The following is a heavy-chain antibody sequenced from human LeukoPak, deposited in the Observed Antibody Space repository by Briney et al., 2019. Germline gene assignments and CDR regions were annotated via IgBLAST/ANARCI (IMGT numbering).Heavy chain of an antibody. Sequence: PGGSLRLSCAASGFTFSSCEMNWVRQALGKGLEWVSYISSSGSTIYYADSVKGRFTISRDNAKNSLYLQMNSLRAEDTAIYYCARCGRGYDSSGYYSYWGQGTLVTVSS. CDR1: GFTFSSCE. CDR2: ISSSGSTI. V-gene: IGHV3-48*03. J-gene: IGHJ4*02. CDR3: ARCGRGYDSSGYYSY. D-gene: IGHD3-22*01.